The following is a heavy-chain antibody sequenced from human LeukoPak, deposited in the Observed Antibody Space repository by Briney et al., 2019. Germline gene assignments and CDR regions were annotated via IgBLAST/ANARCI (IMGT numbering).Heavy chain of an antibody. J-gene: IGHJ6*02. D-gene: IGHD3-22*01. V-gene: IGHV4-30-4*01. CDR2: IYCSGST. Sequence: SQTLSLTCTVSGGSISSGDYYWSWIRQPPGKGLEWIGYIYCSGSTYYNPSLKSRVTISVDTSKNQFSLKLSSVTAADTAVYYCARDSTMIGDYGMDVWGQGTTVTVSS. CDR3: ARDSTMIGDYGMDV. CDR1: GGSISSGDYY.